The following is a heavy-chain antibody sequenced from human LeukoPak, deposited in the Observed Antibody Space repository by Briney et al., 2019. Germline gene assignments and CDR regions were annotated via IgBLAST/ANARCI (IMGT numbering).Heavy chain of an antibody. V-gene: IGHV4-34*01. CDR1: GGSFSGYY. J-gene: IGHJ4*02. CDR3: ARGGSGNYYKPLDY. CDR2: INHSGST. D-gene: IGHD3-10*01. Sequence: SETPSLTCAVYGGSFSGYYWSWIRQPPGKGLEWIGEINHSGSTNYNPSLKSRVTISVDTSKNQFSLKLSSVTAADTAVYYCARGGSGNYYKPLDYWGQGTLVTVSS.